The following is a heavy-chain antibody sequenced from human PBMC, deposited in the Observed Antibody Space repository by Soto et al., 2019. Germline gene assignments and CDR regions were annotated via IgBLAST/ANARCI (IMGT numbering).Heavy chain of an antibody. CDR3: AKVRFALKYCYGLDV. D-gene: IGHD2-15*01. CDR2: LTDDGKEK. Sequence: QVHLVESGGGVVQPGTSLRLSCVASGFTFSKYGMHWVRQAPGKGLEWVAILTDDGKEKYYADSVKGRFIISRDNSNNKLFLQMNTLSAEDTAVYYCAKVRFALKYCYGLDVWGQGNAVSVSS. V-gene: IGHV3-30*18. CDR1: GFTFSKYG. J-gene: IGHJ6*02.